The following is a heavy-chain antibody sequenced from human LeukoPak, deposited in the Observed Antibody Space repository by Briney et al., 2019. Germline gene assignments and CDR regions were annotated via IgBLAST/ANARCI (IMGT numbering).Heavy chain of an antibody. Sequence: GGSLRLSCAASGFTFSSNAMSWVRQAPGRGLEWVSHISSGGDTESYVDSVKGRFTISRDNAQNSLYLQMYSLRAEDTAVYYCTRGGWKPVDYWGQGTLVTVSS. V-gene: IGHV3-48*04. CDR1: GFTFSSNA. J-gene: IGHJ4*02. CDR2: ISSGGDTE. CDR3: TRGGWKPVDY. D-gene: IGHD1-1*01.